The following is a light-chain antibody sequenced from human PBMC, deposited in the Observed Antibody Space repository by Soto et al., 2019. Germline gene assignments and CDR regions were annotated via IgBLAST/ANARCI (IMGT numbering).Light chain of an antibody. J-gene: IGKJ1*01. V-gene: IGKV1-5*03. Sequence: DIQMTQSPSTLSASVGDRVTITCRASQSITDWLAWYQQKPGKAPKFMIYKASNLEGGVPSRFSGSGSRTEFTPPISIVQPDDFATYYSQYWDNYSWTFGQGTKVEIK. CDR1: QSITDW. CDR3: QYWDNYSWT. CDR2: KAS.